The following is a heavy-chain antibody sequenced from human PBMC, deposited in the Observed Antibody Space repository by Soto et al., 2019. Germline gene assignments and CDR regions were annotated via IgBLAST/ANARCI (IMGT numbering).Heavy chain of an antibody. CDR3: ARDPVTMVRGRADYGMDV. Sequence: SQTLSLTCAISGDSVSSNSAAWNWIRQSPSRGLEWLGRTYYRSKWYNDYAVSVKSRITINPGTSKNQFSLQLNSVTPEDTAVYYCARDPVTMVRGRADYGMDVWGQGTTVTVSS. J-gene: IGHJ6*02. V-gene: IGHV6-1*01. D-gene: IGHD3-10*01. CDR2: TYYRSKWYN. CDR1: GDSVSSNSAA.